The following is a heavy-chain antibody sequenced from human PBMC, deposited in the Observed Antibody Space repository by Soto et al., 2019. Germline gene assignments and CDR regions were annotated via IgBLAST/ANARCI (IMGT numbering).Heavy chain of an antibody. D-gene: IGHD2-8*01. J-gene: IGHJ6*02. V-gene: IGHV1-18*01. CDR3: AKNGQPPYYYYGMDV. CDR2: ISGYNGDT. CDR1: GYTFTRYG. Sequence: QGQLVQSGGEVKKPGASVQVSCKASGYTFTRYGISWVRQSPGQGLEWMGWISGYNGDTKYAQKFQGRVTMTVDTSTTTAYMELRSLTSDDRAVYYCAKNGQPPYYYYGMDVWGQGTTVTVSS.